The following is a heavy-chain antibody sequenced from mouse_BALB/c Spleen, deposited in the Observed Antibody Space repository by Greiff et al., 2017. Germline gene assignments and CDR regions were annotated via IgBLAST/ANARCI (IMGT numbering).Heavy chain of an antibody. D-gene: IGHD2-4*01. CDR2: ISDGGSYT. Sequence: EVKLMESGGGLVKPGGSLKLSCAASGFTFSDYYMYWVRQTPEKRLEWVATISDGGSYTYYPDSVKGRFTISRDNAKNNLYLQMSSLKSEDTAMYYCARWFDYGAMDYWGQGTSVTVSS. J-gene: IGHJ4*01. CDR1: GFTFSDYY. CDR3: ARWFDYGAMDY. V-gene: IGHV5-4*02.